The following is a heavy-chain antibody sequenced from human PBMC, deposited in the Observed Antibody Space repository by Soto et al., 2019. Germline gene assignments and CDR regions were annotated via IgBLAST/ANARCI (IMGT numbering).Heavy chain of an antibody. CDR2: IYHSGST. D-gene: IGHD2-2*01. CDR3: ARSRGLWSSLYYYYYGMDV. J-gene: IGHJ6*02. V-gene: IGHV4-4*02. Sequence: SETLSLTCAVSGGSISSSNWWSWVRQPPGKGLEWIGEIYHSGSTNYNPSLKSRVTISVDKSKNQFALKLSSVTDADTAVYYCARSRGLWSSLYYYYYGMDVWGQGTTVTVSS. CDR1: GGSISSSNW.